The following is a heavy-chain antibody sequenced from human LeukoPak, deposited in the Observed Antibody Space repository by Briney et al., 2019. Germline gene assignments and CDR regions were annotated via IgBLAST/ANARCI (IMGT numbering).Heavy chain of an antibody. V-gene: IGHV3-30*03. CDR2: ISYDGSNK. CDR3: AMTNYKRTILVWFGEFLLDDN. Sequence: GGSLRLSCAASGFTFSSYGMHWVRQAPGKGLEWVAVISYDGSNKYYADSVKGRFTISRDNSKNTLYLQMNSLRAEDTAIYYCAMTNYKRTILVWFGEFLLDDNWGQGALVTVSS. J-gene: IGHJ4*02. D-gene: IGHD3-10*01. CDR1: GFTFSSYG.